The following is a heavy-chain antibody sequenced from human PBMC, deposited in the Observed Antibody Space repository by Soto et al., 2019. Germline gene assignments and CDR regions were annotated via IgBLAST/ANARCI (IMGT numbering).Heavy chain of an antibody. D-gene: IGHD6-13*01. J-gene: IGHJ4*02. CDR2: ISGSGGST. V-gene: IGHV3-23*01. CDR3: AKENGYSSSWFEFVY. CDR1: GFTFSSDA. Sequence: EVLLLESGGGLVQPGGSLRLSCAASGFTFSSDAMSWVRQAPGKGLEWVSAISGSGGSTYYADSVKGRFTISRDNSKNTLYLPMNSLRAEDTAVYYCAKENGYSSSWFEFVYWGQGNLVTVSS.